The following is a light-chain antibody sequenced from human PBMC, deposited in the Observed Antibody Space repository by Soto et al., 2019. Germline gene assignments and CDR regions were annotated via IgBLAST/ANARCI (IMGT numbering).Light chain of an antibody. CDR2: EVS. CDR1: RSDVGAYNY. Sequence: QSALTQPASVSGSPGQSITISCTGTRSDVGAYNYVSWYQQHPGKAPKLIIYEVSNRPSGVSNRFSGSKSGNTASLTISGLQAEDEADYYCSSYTTSPTLVGFGGGTKVTVL. J-gene: IGLJ2*01. V-gene: IGLV2-14*01. CDR3: SSYTTSPTLVG.